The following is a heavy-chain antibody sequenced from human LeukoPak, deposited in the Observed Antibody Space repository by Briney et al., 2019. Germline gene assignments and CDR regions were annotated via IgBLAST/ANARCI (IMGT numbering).Heavy chain of an antibody. CDR3: AELGITMIGGV. J-gene: IGHJ6*04. V-gene: IGHV3-11*04. CDR1: GASISSDDYY. CDR2: ISSSGSTI. D-gene: IGHD3-10*02. Sequence: LSLTCTVSGASISSDDYYWGWIRQSPGKGLEWVSYISSSGSTIYYADSVKGRFTISRDNAKNSLYLQMNSLRAEDTAVYYCAELGITMIGGVWGKGTTVTISS.